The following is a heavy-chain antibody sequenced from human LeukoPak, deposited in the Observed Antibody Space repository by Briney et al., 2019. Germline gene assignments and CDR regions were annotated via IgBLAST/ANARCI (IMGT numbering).Heavy chain of an antibody. D-gene: IGHD5-12*01. J-gene: IGHJ6*02. Sequence: AGGSLRLSRAASGFTFDDYTVHWVRQAPGRGLEWVSLISWDGGSTYYADSVKGRFTISRDNSKNSLYLQMNSLRTEDTALYYCAKAATTYYYYGMDVWGQGTTVTVSS. V-gene: IGHV3-43*01. CDR2: ISWDGGST. CDR3: AKAATTYYYYGMDV. CDR1: GFTFDDYT.